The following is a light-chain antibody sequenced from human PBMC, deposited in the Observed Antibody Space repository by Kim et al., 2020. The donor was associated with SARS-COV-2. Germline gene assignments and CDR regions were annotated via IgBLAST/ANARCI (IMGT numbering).Light chain of an antibody. CDR2: QHT. Sequence: SYELTQPPSVSVSPGQTAIITCSGDKLGLKYTSWYQQKPGQSPVLVIYQHTKRPSGIPERFSGSKSGDIATLTIRGTQAMDEANFYCLAWDSSTGVFGGGTQLTVL. CDR1: KLGLKY. J-gene: IGLJ3*02. V-gene: IGLV3-1*01. CDR3: LAWDSSTGV.